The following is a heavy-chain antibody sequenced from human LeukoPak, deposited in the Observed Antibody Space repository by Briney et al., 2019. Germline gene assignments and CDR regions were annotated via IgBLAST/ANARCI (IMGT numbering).Heavy chain of an antibody. Sequence: GGSLRLXCAASGFTFSSYSMNWVRQAPGKGLEWVSSISSSSSYIYYADSVKGRFTISRDNAKNSLYLQMNSLKTEDTAVYYCTTFDYAAFLIWGQGTMVTVSS. CDR1: GFTFSSYS. CDR3: TTFDYAAFLI. J-gene: IGHJ3*02. D-gene: IGHD4/OR15-4a*01. CDR2: ISSSSSYI. V-gene: IGHV3-21*03.